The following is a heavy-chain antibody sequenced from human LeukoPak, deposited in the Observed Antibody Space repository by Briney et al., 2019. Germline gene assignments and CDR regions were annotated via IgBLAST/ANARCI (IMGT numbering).Heavy chain of an antibody. CDR2: IYYSGST. CDR1: GGSISSYY. CDR3: ARRGYYQSFDY. Sequence: PSETLSLTCTVSGGSISSYYWSWIRQPPGKGLEWIGYIYYSGSTNYNPSLKSRVTISVDTSKNQFSLKLSSVTAADTAVYYCARRGYYQSFDYWGQGTLVTVSS. V-gene: IGHV4-59*08. J-gene: IGHJ4*02. D-gene: IGHD1-26*01.